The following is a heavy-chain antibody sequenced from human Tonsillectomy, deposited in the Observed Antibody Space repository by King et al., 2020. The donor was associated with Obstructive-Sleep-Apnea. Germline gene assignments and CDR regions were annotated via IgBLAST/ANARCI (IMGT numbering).Heavy chain of an antibody. J-gene: IGHJ4*02. Sequence: ITLQESGPTLVKPPQTLTLTCSFSGFSLSTSGVGVGWIRQPPGKALEWLALIYWDDDKRYSPSLKSRLTITKDTSKNQVVLTMTNMDPVDTATYYCAHRRPLTYYFDYWGQGTLVTVSS. D-gene: IGHD2-21*01. CDR2: IYWDDDK. CDR3: AHRRPLTYYFDY. CDR1: GFSLSTSGVG. V-gene: IGHV2-5*02.